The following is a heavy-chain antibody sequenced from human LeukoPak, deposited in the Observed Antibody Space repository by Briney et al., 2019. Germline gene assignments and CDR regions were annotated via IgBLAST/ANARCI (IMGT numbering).Heavy chain of an antibody. CDR1: GGSFSGYY. J-gene: IGHJ5*02. D-gene: IGHD6-13*01. V-gene: IGHV4-34*01. CDR2: INHSGST. Sequence: KASETLSLTCAVYGGSFSGYYWSWIRQPPGKGLEWMGEINHSGSTNYNPSLKSRVTISVDTSKNQFSLKLSSVTAADTAVYYCARGSRYSSSWYVRNWFDPWGQGTLVTVSS. CDR3: ARGSRYSSSWYVRNWFDP.